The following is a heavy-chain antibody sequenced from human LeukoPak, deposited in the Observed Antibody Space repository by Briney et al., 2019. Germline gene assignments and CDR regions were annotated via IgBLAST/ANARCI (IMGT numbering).Heavy chain of an antibody. D-gene: IGHD1-26*01. CDR2: ISTSGSTK. V-gene: IGHV3-48*03. Sequence: GGSLRLSCAASGFTFSSYEMNWVRQAPGKGLEWVSYISTSGSTKYYADSVKGRFTISRDNAKNSLYLQMNSLRAEDTAVYYCARDPYSGSYGADYYYYMDVWGKGTTVTISS. J-gene: IGHJ6*03. CDR1: GFTFSSYE. CDR3: ARDPYSGSYGADYYYYMDV.